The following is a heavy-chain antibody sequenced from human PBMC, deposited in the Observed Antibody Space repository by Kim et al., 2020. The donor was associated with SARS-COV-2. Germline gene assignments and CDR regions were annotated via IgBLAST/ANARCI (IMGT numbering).Heavy chain of an antibody. CDR3: ARGIYDSSGSNDY. D-gene: IGHD3-22*01. V-gene: IGHV4-34*01. CDR1: GGSFSGYY. CDR2: INHSGST. Sequence: SETLSLTCTVYGGSFSGYYWSWIRQPPGKGLEWIGEINHSGSTNYNPSLKSRVTISVDTSKNQFSLKLNSVTAADTAVYYFARGIYDSSGSNDYWGQGTLVTVPS. J-gene: IGHJ4*02.